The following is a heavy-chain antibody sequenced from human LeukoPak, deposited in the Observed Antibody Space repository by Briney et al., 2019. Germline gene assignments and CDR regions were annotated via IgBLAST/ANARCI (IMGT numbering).Heavy chain of an antibody. CDR2: ISYDGSNK. J-gene: IGHJ4*02. Sequence: PGGSLRLSCAASGFTFSSYGMHWVRQAPGKGLEWVAVISYDGSNKYYADSVKGRFTISRDNSKNTLYLQMNSLRAEDTAVYYCAKDRENYYDSSGYYLFDYWGQGTLVTVSS. V-gene: IGHV3-30*18. CDR1: GFTFSSYG. CDR3: AKDRENYYDSSGYYLFDY. D-gene: IGHD3-22*01.